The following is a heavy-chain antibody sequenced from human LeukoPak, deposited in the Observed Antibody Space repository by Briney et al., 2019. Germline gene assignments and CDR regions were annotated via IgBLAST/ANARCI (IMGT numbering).Heavy chain of an antibody. D-gene: IGHD3-10*01. CDR2: IIPIFGTA. CDR1: GGTFSSYA. J-gene: IGHJ4*02. V-gene: IGHV1-69*13. CDR3: ARGPTMVRGVILYYFDY. Sequence: SVKVSCKASGGTFSSYAISWVRQAPGQGLEWMGGIIPIFGTANCAQKFQGRVTITADESTSTAYMELSSLRSEDTAVYYCARGPTMVRGVILYYFDYWGQGTLVTVSS.